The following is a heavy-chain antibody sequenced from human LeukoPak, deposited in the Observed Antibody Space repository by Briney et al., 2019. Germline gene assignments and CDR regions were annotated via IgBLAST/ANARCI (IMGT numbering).Heavy chain of an antibody. V-gene: IGHV1-2*02. D-gene: IGHD3-22*01. CDR3: ARDQVEYDDSSGRLWYSDY. CDR1: GYTFTRYY. J-gene: IGHJ4*02. Sequence: ASVKVSCKAFGYTFTRYYMHWVRQAPGQGLEWMGWINPNSGGTNYVQKLQRRGSMTRDTSISTAYMELSRLRSDDTAVYNCARDQVEYDDSSGRLWYSDYWGQGTLVTVSS. CDR2: INPNSGGT.